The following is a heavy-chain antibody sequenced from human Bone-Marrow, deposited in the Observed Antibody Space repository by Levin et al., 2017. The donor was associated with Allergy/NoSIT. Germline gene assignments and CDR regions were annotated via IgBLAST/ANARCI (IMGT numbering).Heavy chain of an antibody. Sequence: KISCKASGFTFTSSAVQWVRQARGQRLEWIGWIVVGSGNTKYAQKFQGRVTITADESTRTSHMELRSLRFEDTAVYYCARARGGFYGSGSFDFWGQGTLVTVSS. J-gene: IGHJ4*02. CDR1: GFTFTSSA. D-gene: IGHD3-10*01. CDR2: IVVGSGNT. V-gene: IGHV1-58*01. CDR3: ARARGGFYGSGSFDF.